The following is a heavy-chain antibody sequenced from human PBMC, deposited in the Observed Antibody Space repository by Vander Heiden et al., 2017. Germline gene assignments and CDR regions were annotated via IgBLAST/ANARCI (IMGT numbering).Heavy chain of an antibody. D-gene: IGHD3-22*01. J-gene: IGHJ4*02. V-gene: IGHV1-18*01. Sequence: QVQLVQSGAEVKKPGASVKVSCKASGYTFTMNGITWVRQAPGQGLEWMGWISPYNGHTNYPQKLQCRVTMTTYTSTSTAYTELRSLRSDDTAVDDCARGDNYDNDYWGQGSLGTVSS. CDR3: ARGDNYDNDY. CDR1: GYTFTMNG. CDR2: ISPYNGHT.